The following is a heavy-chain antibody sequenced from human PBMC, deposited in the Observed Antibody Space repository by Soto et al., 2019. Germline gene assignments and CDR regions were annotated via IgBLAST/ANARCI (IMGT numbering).Heavy chain of an antibody. V-gene: IGHV3-23*01. CDR3: ARVKAQILSSGWYGGDDI. J-gene: IGHJ3*02. CDR1: GFTFSTYS. Sequence: EVQLLESGGGLVQPGGSLRLSCAASGFTFSTYSMTWVRQAPGKGLEWVSTIRDSGHSTHYADSVRGRFAISRDNSKNTLFLQMNSLRAEDTAVPYCARVKAQILSSGWYGGDDIWGQGTMVTVSS. CDR2: IRDSGHST. D-gene: IGHD6-19*01.